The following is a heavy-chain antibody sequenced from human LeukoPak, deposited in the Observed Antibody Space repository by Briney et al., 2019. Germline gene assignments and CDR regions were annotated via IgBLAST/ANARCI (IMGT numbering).Heavy chain of an antibody. Sequence: PGGSLRLSCAASGFTFYDYAMHWVRHAPGKGLEWVSGIRWNSGSIVYADSVKGRFTISRDNAKTSLYLQMNSLRAEDTALYYCAKDLSVAGTGFDYWGQGTLVTVSS. CDR1: GFTFYDYA. CDR2: IRWNSGSI. D-gene: IGHD6-19*01. V-gene: IGHV3-9*01. J-gene: IGHJ4*02. CDR3: AKDLSVAGTGFDY.